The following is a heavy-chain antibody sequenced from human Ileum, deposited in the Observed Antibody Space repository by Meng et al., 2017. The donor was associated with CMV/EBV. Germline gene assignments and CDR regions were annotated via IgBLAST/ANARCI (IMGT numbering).Heavy chain of an antibody. CDR3: SVEVSEEGDGELDY. CDR2: VKSETSGGTS. CDR1: GFHFVSAW. V-gene: IGHV3-15*01. D-gene: IGHD2-21*01. Sequence: GGSLRLSCAVSGFHFVSAWVTWVRQAPGKGLEWVGRVKSETSGGTSAYAAAMEGRISISRDDSKNTVYLQMNSLKSEDSALYYCSVEVSEEGDGELDYWGQGTLVTVSS. J-gene: IGHJ4*02.